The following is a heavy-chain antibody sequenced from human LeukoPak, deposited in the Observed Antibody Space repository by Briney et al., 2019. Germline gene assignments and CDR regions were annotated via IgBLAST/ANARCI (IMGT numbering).Heavy chain of an antibody. Sequence: GGSLRLSCAASGFTFSSYSMNWVRQAPGKGLEWVSSISSSSSYIYYADSVKGRFTISRDNAKNSLYLQMNSLRAEDTAVYYCARDLVALAVAGTGWFGPWGQGTLVTVSS. CDR1: GFTFSSYS. CDR3: ARDLVALAVAGTGWFGP. V-gene: IGHV3-21*01. D-gene: IGHD6-19*01. J-gene: IGHJ5*02. CDR2: ISSSSSYI.